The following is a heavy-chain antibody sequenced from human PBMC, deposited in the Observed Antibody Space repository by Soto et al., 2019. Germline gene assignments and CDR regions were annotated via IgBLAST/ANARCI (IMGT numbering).Heavy chain of an antibody. J-gene: IGHJ3*02. CDR1: GFTFSSYG. CDR2: IWSDESSK. Sequence: GGSLRLSCAASGFTFSSYGMHWVRQAPGKGLEWVAAIWSDESSKYYADSVKGRFTISRDNSKNTLFLQMNSLRPEDMAVYYCVREGLQSREDGFEIWGQGTVVTVSS. D-gene: IGHD2-15*01. CDR3: VREGLQSREDGFEI. V-gene: IGHV3-33*01.